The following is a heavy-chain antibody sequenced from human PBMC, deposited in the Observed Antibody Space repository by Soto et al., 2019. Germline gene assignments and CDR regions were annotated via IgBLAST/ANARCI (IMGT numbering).Heavy chain of an antibody. CDR1: GGTFSSYA. J-gene: IGHJ5*02. CDR2: IIPIFGTA. D-gene: IGHD3-22*01. Sequence: SVKFSCKASGGTFSSYAISWVRPAPGQGLEWMGGIIPIFGTANYAQKFQGRVTITADESTSTAYMELSSLRSEDTAVYYCARDRLADYDSSGYSFSWFDPWGQGTLVTVSS. V-gene: IGHV1-69*13. CDR3: ARDRLADYDSSGYSFSWFDP.